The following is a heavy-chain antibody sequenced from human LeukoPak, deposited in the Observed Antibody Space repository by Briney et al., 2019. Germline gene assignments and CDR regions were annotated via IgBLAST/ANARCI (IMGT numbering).Heavy chain of an antibody. V-gene: IGHV4-31*03. D-gene: IGHD3-3*01. J-gene: IGHJ4*02. CDR1: GGSVRSGSFY. CDR3: ARTILIAQGYFDS. CDR2: IYYSGST. Sequence: SQTLSLTCTVSGGSVRSGSFYWSWIRQHPGKGLEWIGYIYYSGSTFYNPSLKSRVTISVDTSKHQFSLKLTSVTAADTAVYYCARTILIAQGYFDSWGQGTLVTVSS.